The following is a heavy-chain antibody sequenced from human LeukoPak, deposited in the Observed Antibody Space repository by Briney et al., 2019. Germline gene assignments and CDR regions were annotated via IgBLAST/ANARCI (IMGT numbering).Heavy chain of an antibody. CDR3: AKDRPNSGSYSIYYYYGMDV. V-gene: IGHV3-23*01. Sequence: GGSLRLSCAASGFTFSSYAMSWVRQAPGKGLEWVSAIGGSGGSTYYADSVKGRFTISRDNSKNTLYLQMNSLRAEDTAVYYCAKDRPNSGSYSIYYYYGMDVWGQGTTVTVSS. CDR2: IGGSGGST. CDR1: GFTFSSYA. J-gene: IGHJ6*02. D-gene: IGHD1-26*01.